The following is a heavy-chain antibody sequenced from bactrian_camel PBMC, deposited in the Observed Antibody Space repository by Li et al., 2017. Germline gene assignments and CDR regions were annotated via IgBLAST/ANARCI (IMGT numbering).Heavy chain of an antibody. D-gene: IGHD3*01. J-gene: IGHJ4*01. CDR3: AAGLHLALTARYYPY. Sequence: VQLVESGGGSVQTGESLRLSCAASGFIDSRYCMGWFRQAPGREREGVASIVTDTSPAIYDDSVKGRFTVSIDKSKNTLFLQMNSLKSEDTATYYCAAGLHLALTARYYPYWGQGTQVTVS. V-gene: IGHV3S1*01. CDR2: IVTDTSPA. CDR1: GFIDSRYC.